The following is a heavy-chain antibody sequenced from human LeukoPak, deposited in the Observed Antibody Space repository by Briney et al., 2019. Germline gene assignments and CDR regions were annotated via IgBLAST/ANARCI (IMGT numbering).Heavy chain of an antibody. V-gene: IGHV3-7*04. Sequence: GGSLRLSCAASGFTCSRYCMSWVRQAPGKGLEWVANIKQDGSAKYYGDSVEGRFTISRDNAKNSLYLQMNSLRAEDTAVYYCARWGGGFDYWGQGTLVTVSS. CDR2: IKQDGSAK. CDR3: ARWGGGFDY. J-gene: IGHJ4*02. D-gene: IGHD3-16*01. CDR1: GFTCSRYC.